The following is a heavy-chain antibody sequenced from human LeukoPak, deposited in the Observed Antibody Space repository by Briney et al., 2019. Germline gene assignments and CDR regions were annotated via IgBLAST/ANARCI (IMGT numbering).Heavy chain of an antibody. J-gene: IGHJ3*02. CDR3: TGMWIQLWLSSEAFDI. Sequence: GGSLRLSCAASGFTFSGSAMHWVRLASGKGLEWVSRIRSKANSYATAYAASVKGRFTISRDDSKNTAYLQMNSLKTEDTAVYYCTGMWIQLWLSSEAFDIWGQGTMVTVSS. D-gene: IGHD5-18*01. V-gene: IGHV3-73*01. CDR2: IRSKANSYAT. CDR1: GFTFSGSA.